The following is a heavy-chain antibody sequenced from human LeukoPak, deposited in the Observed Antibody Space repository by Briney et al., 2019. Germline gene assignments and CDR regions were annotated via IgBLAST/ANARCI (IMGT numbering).Heavy chain of an antibody. Sequence: GGSLRLSCAASGFTFSSYAMSWVRQAPGKGLEWVSGINGNGGSTYYADSVKGRFTISRDNSKNTLYLQMNSLRGEDTAVYYCAKDRIAVAGYFFGYWGQGTVVTVSS. V-gene: IGHV3-23*01. CDR2: INGNGGST. D-gene: IGHD6-19*01. CDR1: GFTFSSYA. CDR3: AKDRIAVAGYFFGY. J-gene: IGHJ4*02.